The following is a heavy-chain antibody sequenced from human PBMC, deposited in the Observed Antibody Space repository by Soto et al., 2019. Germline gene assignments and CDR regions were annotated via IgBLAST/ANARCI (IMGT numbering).Heavy chain of an antibody. Sequence: QVQLVQSGAEVKKPGSSVKVSCKASGGTFSSYAISWVRHAPGQGLEWMGGIIPIFGTANYAQKFQGRVTITADESTSTAYMELSSLRSEDTAVYYCARVPVGSGWYYFDYWGQGTLVTVSS. D-gene: IGHD6-19*01. CDR3: ARVPVGSGWYYFDY. CDR2: IIPIFGTA. J-gene: IGHJ4*02. V-gene: IGHV1-69*01. CDR1: GGTFSSYA.